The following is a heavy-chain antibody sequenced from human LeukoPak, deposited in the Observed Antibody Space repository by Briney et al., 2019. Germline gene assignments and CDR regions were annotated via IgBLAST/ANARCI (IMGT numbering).Heavy chain of an antibody. CDR3: ARGIPYYYDSSGYPNYHYYFDY. CDR2: IIPILGIA. Sequence: SVKVSCKASGGTFSSYTISWVRQAPGQGLEWMGRIIPILGIANYAQKFQGRVTITADKSTSTAYMELSGLRSEDTAVYYCARGIPYYYDSSGYPNYHYYFDYWGQGTLVTVSS. D-gene: IGHD3-22*01. V-gene: IGHV1-69*02. J-gene: IGHJ4*02. CDR1: GGTFSSYT.